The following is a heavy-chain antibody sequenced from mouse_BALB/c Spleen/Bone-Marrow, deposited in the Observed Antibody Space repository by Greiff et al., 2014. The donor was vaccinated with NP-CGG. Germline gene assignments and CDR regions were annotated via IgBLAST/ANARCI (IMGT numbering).Heavy chain of an antibody. D-gene: IGHD2-4*01. Sequence: EVQRVESGGGLVQPGGSLKLSCAASGFTFSSYTMSWVRQTPEKRLEWVAYISNGGGSTYYPDTVKGRFTISRDNAKNTLYLQMSSLRSEDTAMYYCARGLRGYAMDYWGQGTSVTVS. CDR1: GFTFSSYT. CDR2: ISNGGGST. CDR3: ARGLRGYAMDY. J-gene: IGHJ4*01. V-gene: IGHV5-12-2*01.